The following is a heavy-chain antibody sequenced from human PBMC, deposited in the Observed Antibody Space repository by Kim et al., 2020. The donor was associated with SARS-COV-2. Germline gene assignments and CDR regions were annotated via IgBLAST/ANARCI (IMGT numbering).Heavy chain of an antibody. CDR3: ARVTTIFGVVVSGFDY. V-gene: IGHV4-31*03. D-gene: IGHD3-3*01. CDR2: IYYSGST. CDR1: GGSISSGGYY. J-gene: IGHJ4*02. Sequence: SETLSLTCTVSGGSISSGGYYWSWIRQHPGKGLEWIGYIYYSGSTYYNPSLKSRVTISVDTSKYQFSLKLSSVTAADTAVYYCARVTTIFGVVVSGFDYWGQGTLVTVSS.